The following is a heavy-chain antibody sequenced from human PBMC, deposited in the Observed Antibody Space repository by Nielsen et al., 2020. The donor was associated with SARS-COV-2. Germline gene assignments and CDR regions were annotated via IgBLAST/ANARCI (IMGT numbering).Heavy chain of an antibody. J-gene: IGHJ6*02. Sequence: SVKVSCKASGGTFSSYAISWVRQAPGQGLEWMGGIIPIFGTANYAQKFQGRVTITADESTSTAYMELSSLRSEDTAVYYCARYNKRYSSYYHYGMDVWGQGITVTVSS. V-gene: IGHV1-69*13. D-gene: IGHD6-19*01. CDR3: ARYNKRYSSYYHYGMDV. CDR1: GGTFSSYA. CDR2: IIPIFGTA.